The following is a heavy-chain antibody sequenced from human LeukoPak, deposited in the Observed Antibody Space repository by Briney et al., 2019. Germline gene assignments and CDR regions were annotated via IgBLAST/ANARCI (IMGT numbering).Heavy chain of an antibody. J-gene: IGHJ4*02. CDR3: ARDWDYIVDY. CDR2: IRVDNGHT. Sequence: ASVKVSCKAPGYMFANYGITWVRQAPGQGLEWVGWIRVDNGHTNHAQNFQGRVTMTTDTSTSTAYMEVRSLRPDDTAVYYCARDWDYIVDYWGQGTLVTVSS. V-gene: IGHV1-18*01. D-gene: IGHD5-12*01. CDR1: GYMFANYG.